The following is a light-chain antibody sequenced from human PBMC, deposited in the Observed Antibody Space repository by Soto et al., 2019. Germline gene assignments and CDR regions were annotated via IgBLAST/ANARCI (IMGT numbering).Light chain of an antibody. CDR1: SSDVGGYNY. J-gene: IGLJ3*02. CDR2: DIT. V-gene: IGLV2-8*01. Sequence: QSALTQPPSASGSPGQSVTISCTGTSSDVGGYNYVSWYQQYPGRAPKLMIYDITKRPSGVPDRFSGSKSGNTASLTVSGLQAEDDADYYCCSYAASNHFYFVFGGGTQLTVL. CDR3: CSYAASNHFYFV.